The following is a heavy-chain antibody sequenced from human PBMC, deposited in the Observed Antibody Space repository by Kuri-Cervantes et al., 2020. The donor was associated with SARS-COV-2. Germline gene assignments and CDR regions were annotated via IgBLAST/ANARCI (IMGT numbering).Heavy chain of an antibody. Sequence: GGSLRLSCAASGFTFSNYWMHWVRQAPGKGLVSVSRTNTDGSSTSYADSVKGRFTISRDNAKNTLYLQMNSLRAEDTAVYYCARAFLRGGSDYWGQGTLVTVSS. CDR2: TNTDGSST. CDR1: GFTFSNYW. V-gene: IGHV3-74*01. J-gene: IGHJ4*02. CDR3: ARAFLRGGSDY. D-gene: IGHD1-26*01.